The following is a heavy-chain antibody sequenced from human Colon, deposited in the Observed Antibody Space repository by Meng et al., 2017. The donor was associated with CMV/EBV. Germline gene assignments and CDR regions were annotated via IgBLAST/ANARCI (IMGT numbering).Heavy chain of an antibody. CDR2: IYPSGRV. D-gene: IGHD3-10*01. Sequence: QVQLQESGPGLVKPLEXLSLTCAVSGVSVDHYYWAWIRQPAGKRLEFIGRIYPSGRVDYNPSLRTRVIMSLDTARNQLSLQLTSVTAADTAIYHCARAAARGVPVDDWGQGILGTVSS. CDR3: ARAAARGVPVDD. J-gene: IGHJ4*02. CDR1: GVSVDHYY. V-gene: IGHV4-4*07.